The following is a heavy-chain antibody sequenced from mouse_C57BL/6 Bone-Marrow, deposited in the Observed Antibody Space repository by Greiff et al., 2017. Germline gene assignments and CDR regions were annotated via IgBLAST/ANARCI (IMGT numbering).Heavy chain of an antibody. D-gene: IGHD1-1*01. CDR1: GYTFTDYY. Sequence: VQLQQSGPELVKPGASVKISCKASGYTFTDYYMNWVKQSHGKSLEWIGDINPNNGGTSYNQKFKGKATLTVDKSSSTAYMELRSLTSEDSAVYYCASYYYGSFYAMDYWGQGTSVTVSS. CDR2: INPNNGGT. J-gene: IGHJ4*01. CDR3: ASYYYGSFYAMDY. V-gene: IGHV1-26*01.